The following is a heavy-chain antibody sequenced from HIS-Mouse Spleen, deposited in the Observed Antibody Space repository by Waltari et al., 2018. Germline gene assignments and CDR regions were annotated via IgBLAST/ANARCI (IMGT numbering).Heavy chain of an antibody. CDR3: AKDNSSSWYFDY. Sequence: QVQLVESGGGVVQPGRSLRLSCAASGFTFSSYGMHWVRQAPGKGLEWVEVIRYDGSNKYYADSVKGRFTISRDNSKNTLYLQMNSLRAEDTAVYYCAKDNSSSWYFDYWGQGTLVTVSS. CDR2: IRYDGSNK. CDR1: GFTFSSYG. D-gene: IGHD6-6*01. V-gene: IGHV3-33*06. J-gene: IGHJ4*02.